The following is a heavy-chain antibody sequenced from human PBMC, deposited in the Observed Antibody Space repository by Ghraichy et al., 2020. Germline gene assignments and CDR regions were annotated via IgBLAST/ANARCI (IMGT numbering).Heavy chain of an antibody. J-gene: IGHJ3*02. D-gene: IGHD1-26*01. CDR3: AREQKILKLGATYAFDI. CDR2: ISSSSSYI. V-gene: IGHV3-21*01. Sequence: GGSLRLSCAASGFTFSSYSMNWVRQAPGKGLEWVSSISSSSSYIYYADSVKGRFTISRDNAKNSLYLQMNSLRAEDTAVYYCAREQKILKLGATYAFDIWGQGTMVTVSS. CDR1: GFTFSSYS.